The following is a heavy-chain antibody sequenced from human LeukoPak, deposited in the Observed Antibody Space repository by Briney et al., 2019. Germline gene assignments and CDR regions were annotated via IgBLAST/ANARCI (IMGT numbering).Heavy chain of an antibody. CDR2: IKQDGSEK. D-gene: IGHD6-19*01. CDR3: AKAIEVAGTDY. CDR1: GFTFSSYW. Sequence: GGSLRLSCAASGFTFSSYWMSWVRQAPGKGLEWVANIKQDGSEKYYVDSVKGRFTISRDSSKNTLYLQMNSLRAEDTAMYYCAKAIEVAGTDYWGQGTLVTVSS. V-gene: IGHV3-7*02. J-gene: IGHJ4*02.